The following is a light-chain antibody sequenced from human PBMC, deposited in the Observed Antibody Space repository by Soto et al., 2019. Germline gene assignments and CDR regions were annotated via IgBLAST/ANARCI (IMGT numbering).Light chain of an antibody. CDR2: GAG. J-gene: IGKJ1*01. V-gene: IGKV3-20*01. CDR1: QSVTSSY. Sequence: IVLTQSPGTLSLSPGERATLSCRASQSVTSSYLAWYQQKPGQAPRLLIYGAGSRATGIPDRFSGSGSGTDFILTISRLEPEDFAVYYCQQYGSTPVTFGQGTKVEI. CDR3: QQYGSTPVT.